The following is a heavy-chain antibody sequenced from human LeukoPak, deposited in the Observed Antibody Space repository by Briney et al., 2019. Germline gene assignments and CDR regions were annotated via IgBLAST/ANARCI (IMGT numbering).Heavy chain of an antibody. Sequence: PSETLSLTCTVSGGSISSYYWSWIRQPPGKGLEWIGYIYYSGSTNYNPYLKSRVTISVDTSKNQFSLKLSSVTAAETAVYYCARVARSLHTLFDYWGQGTLVTVSS. J-gene: IGHJ4*02. CDR1: GGSISSYY. V-gene: IGHV4-59*01. CDR3: ARVARSLHTLFDY. CDR2: IYYSGST. D-gene: IGHD2-2*02.